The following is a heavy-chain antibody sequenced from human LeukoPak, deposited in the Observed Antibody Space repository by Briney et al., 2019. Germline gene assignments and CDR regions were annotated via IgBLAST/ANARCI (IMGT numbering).Heavy chain of an antibody. CDR2: ISGSGAST. CDR1: GFTFNSYA. Sequence: PGGSLRLSCAASGFTFNSYAMSWVRQAPGKGLEWVSIISGSGASTYYADSVKGRFTVSRDNSKNTLYLQMNSLRAEDTAIYYCARRYFDYWGQGTLVTVSS. J-gene: IGHJ4*02. CDR3: ARRYFDY. V-gene: IGHV3-23*01.